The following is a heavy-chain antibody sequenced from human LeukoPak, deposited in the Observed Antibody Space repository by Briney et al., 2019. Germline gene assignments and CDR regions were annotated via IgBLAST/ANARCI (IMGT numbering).Heavy chain of an antibody. J-gene: IGHJ4*02. CDR1: GFTMKNFG. Sequence: GGSLRLSCAVSGFTMKNFGMHWVRQAPGKGLEWVAVIWYDGSQRHYMDSVKGRFAISRENSMNTLSLEMNGLRVEDTAVYYCVRGADMNYNFENSFYFDSWGQGGLVIVSS. D-gene: IGHD3-3*01. V-gene: IGHV3-33*01. CDR2: IWYDGSQR. CDR3: VRGADMNYNFENSFYFDS.